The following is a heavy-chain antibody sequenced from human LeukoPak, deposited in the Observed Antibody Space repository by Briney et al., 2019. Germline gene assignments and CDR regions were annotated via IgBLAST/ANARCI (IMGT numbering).Heavy chain of an antibody. D-gene: IGHD2-15*01. CDR2: IKTDGSVT. Sequence: PGGSLTLSCAASGFSFSDYWMVWVRQATGKGLVWVSNIKTDGSVTNYADSVKGRSTISRDDAKNSVCLQMNSLRAEDTAVYYCIKDMGYCSGGSCYRWFDSWGQGTLVTVSS. CDR1: GFSFSDYW. J-gene: IGHJ5*01. V-gene: IGHV3-74*01. CDR3: IKDMGYCSGGSCYRWFDS.